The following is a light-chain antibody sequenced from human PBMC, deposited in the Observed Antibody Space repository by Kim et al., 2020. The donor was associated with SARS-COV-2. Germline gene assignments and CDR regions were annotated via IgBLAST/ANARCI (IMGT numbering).Light chain of an antibody. J-gene: IGKJ1*01. CDR3: QQYGSSPWT. CDR1: QGVRSSL. V-gene: IGKV3-20*01. Sequence: EIVLTQSPGTLSLSPGERATLSCRASQGVRSSLLAWYQQKPGQAPRLLIYGASSRATGIPDRFSGSGSGTDFILTVSGLEPEDFAVYYSQQYGSSPWTFGQGTKVDIK. CDR2: GAS.